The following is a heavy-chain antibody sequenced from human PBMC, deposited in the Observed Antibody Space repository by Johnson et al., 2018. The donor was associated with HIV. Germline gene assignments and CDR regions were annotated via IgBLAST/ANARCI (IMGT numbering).Heavy chain of an antibody. J-gene: IGHJ3*02. CDR3: ARAPEVRGIDAFDI. Sequence: QVQLVESGGGLVNPGGSLRLSCAASGFSFSDYYMSWIRQAPGKGLEWVSYITRSGNTVYYADSVKGRFTISRDNAKNSLSLQMNILTAEDTAVYYCARAPEVRGIDAFDIWGQGTMVTVS. V-gene: IGHV3-11*04. CDR2: ITRSGNTV. D-gene: IGHD3-10*01. CDR1: GFSFSDYY.